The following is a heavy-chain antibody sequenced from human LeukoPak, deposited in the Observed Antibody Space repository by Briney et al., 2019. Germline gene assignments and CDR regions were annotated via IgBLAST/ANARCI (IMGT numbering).Heavy chain of an antibody. CDR3: ARGGYDYVWGSYRPIDY. CDR2: IYYRGNT. V-gene: IGHV4-39*07. Sequence: PSETLSLTCTVSGDSISSGSYYWGWIRQPPGKGLEWIGNIYYRGNTYFNPSLKSRVIISVDTSKNQFSLKLSSVTAADTAVYYCARGGYDYVWGSYRPIDYWGQGTLVTVSS. J-gene: IGHJ4*02. CDR1: GDSISSGSYY. D-gene: IGHD3-16*02.